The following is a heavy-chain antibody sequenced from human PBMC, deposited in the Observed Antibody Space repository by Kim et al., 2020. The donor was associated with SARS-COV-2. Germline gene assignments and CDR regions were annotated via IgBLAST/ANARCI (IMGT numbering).Heavy chain of an antibody. CDR3: AKAGSGSFIVFYY. D-gene: IGHD3-10*01. Sequence: YADSVEGRFTISRDNSKNTLYLQMDSLRVEDTAIYYCAKAGSGSFIVFYYWGQGTLVTVSS. J-gene: IGHJ4*02. V-gene: IGHV3-23*01.